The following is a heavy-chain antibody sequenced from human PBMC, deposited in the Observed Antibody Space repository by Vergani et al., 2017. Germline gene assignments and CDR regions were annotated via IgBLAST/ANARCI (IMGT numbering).Heavy chain of an antibody. J-gene: IGHJ6*02. D-gene: IGHD2-15*01. CDR1: GGSISSSSYY. CDR3: ARDTDVVVVAARSDYYYGMDV. Sequence: QLQLQESGPGLVKPSETLPLTCTVSGGSISSSSYYWGWIRQPPGKGLEWIGSIYYSGSTYYNPSLKSRVTISVDTSKNQFSLKLSSVTAADTAVYYCARDTDVVVVAARSDYYYGMDVWGQGATVTVSS. V-gene: IGHV4-39*02. CDR2: IYYSGST.